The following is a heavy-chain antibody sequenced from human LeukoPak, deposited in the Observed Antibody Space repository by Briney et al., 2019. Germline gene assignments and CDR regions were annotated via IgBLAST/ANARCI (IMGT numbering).Heavy chain of an antibody. CDR2: ISSSSSYI. CDR1: GFTFSSYS. J-gene: IGHJ6*02. D-gene: IGHD3-10*01. Sequence: GGSLRLSCAASGFTFSSYSRNWVRQAPGKGLEWVSSISSSSSYIYYADSVKGRFTISRDNAKNSLYLQMNSLRAEDTAVYYCARDDKVRGVIIIAGYYYGMDVWGQGTTVTVSS. CDR3: ARDDKVRGVIIIAGYYYGMDV. V-gene: IGHV3-21*01.